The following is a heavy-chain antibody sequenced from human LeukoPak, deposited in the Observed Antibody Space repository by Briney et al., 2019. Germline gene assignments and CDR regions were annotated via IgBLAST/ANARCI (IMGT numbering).Heavy chain of an antibody. D-gene: IGHD3-22*01. CDR2: INPSGGST. CDR3: ARRTGDSSGYYHFDP. CDR1: GDIFANYY. V-gene: IGHV1-46*01. J-gene: IGHJ5*02. Sequence: ASVKVSCKASGDIFANYYMQWVRQAPGKGLEWMGIINPSGGSTSYAQKFQGRVPMTRDTSTSTVYMELSSLRSEDTAVYYCARRTGDSSGYYHFDPWGQGTLVTVSS.